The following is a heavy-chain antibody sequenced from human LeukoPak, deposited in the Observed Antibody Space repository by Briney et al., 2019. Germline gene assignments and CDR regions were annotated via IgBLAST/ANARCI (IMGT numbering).Heavy chain of an antibody. Sequence: SETLSLTCAVYGGSFSGYYWSWIRQPPGKGLEWIGEVNHSGSTDHNPSLKSRVTISMDTSTNQFSLKLSSVTAADTAVYYCARMSGNAFDIWGQGTMVTVSS. CDR1: GGSFSGYY. D-gene: IGHD6-25*01. J-gene: IGHJ3*02. CDR2: VNHSGST. V-gene: IGHV4-34*01. CDR3: ARMSGNAFDI.